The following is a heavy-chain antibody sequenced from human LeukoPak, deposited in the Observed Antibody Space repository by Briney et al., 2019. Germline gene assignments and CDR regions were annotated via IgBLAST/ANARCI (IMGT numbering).Heavy chain of an antibody. CDR3: AKVWEMATIWVHYFDY. CDR1: GFTFSSYG. J-gene: IGHJ4*02. CDR2: IRYDGSNK. D-gene: IGHD5-24*01. V-gene: IGHV3-30*02. Sequence: PGGSLRLSCAASGFTFSSYGMHWVRQAPGKGLEWVAFIRYDGSNKYYADSVKGRFTISRDNSKNTLYLQMNSLRAEDTAVYYCAKVWEMATIWVHYFDYWGQGTLVTVSS.